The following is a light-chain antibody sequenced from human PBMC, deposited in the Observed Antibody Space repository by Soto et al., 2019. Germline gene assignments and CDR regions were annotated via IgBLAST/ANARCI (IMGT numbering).Light chain of an antibody. J-gene: IGLJ3*02. CDR1: SSDVGGYNY. CDR3: SSYTSSNTWV. Sequence: QSALTQPASVSGSPGQSITISCTGTSSDVGGYNYVSWYQQHPGKAPKLMIYEVSNRPSGVSNRFSGSKSGNTASLTISGLQAEDEADYYCSSYTSSNTWVFGGGTKVTV. V-gene: IGLV2-14*01. CDR2: EVS.